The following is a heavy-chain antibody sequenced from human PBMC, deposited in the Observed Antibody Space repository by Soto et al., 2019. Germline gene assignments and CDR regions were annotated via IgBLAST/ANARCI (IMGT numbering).Heavy chain of an antibody. V-gene: IGHV3-30-3*01. J-gene: IGHJ6*02. Sequence: QVQLVESGGGVAQPGRSLRLSCAASGFTFSSYAMHWVRQAPGKGLEWVAVISYDGSNKYYADSVKGRFTISRDNSKNTLYLQMNSLRAEDTAVYYCARGGYCISTSCYASDYYGMDVWGQGTTVTVSS. D-gene: IGHD2-2*01. CDR2: ISYDGSNK. CDR1: GFTFSSYA. CDR3: ARGGYCISTSCYASDYYGMDV.